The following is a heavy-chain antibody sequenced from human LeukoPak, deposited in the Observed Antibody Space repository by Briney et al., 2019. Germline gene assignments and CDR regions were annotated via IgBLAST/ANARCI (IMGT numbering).Heavy chain of an antibody. V-gene: IGHV3-30*04. CDR2: ISYDENSK. CDR1: GFTFSNYA. CDR3: ARDGGFGWLSLYYFHY. D-gene: IGHD3-10*01. J-gene: IGHJ4*01. Sequence: PGGSLRLSCAASGFTFSNYAMHWVRQAPGKGLEWVALISYDENSKYYADSVKGRFTISRDISKNTLYLQMNSLRAEDTAVYYCARDGGFGWLSLYYFHYWGHGTLVTVSS.